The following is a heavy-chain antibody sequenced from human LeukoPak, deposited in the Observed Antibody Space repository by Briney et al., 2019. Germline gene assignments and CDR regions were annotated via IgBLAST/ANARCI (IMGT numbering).Heavy chain of an antibody. CDR3: ARGAVVQQLVPFDY. V-gene: IGHV1-2*04. J-gene: IGHJ4*02. CDR1: GYTFTGYY. D-gene: IGHD6-13*01. Sequence: GASVKVSSKASGYTFTGYYMHWVRQAPGQGLEWMGWINPNSGGTNYAQKFQGWVTMTRDTSISTAYMELSRLRSDDTAVYYCARGAVVQQLVPFDYWGQGTLVTVSS. CDR2: INPNSGGT.